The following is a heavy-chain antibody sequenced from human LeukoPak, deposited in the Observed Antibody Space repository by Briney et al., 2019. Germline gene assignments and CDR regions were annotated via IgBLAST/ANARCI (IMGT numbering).Heavy chain of an antibody. Sequence: GGSLRLSCAASGFTFSSYDMHWARQAPGKGLEWVAFIRYDGSNKYYADSVKGRFTISRDNAKNSLYLQMNGLTAEDTAVYYCARDPDDIVGANFDSWGQGTLVTVSS. CDR3: ARDPDDIVGANFDS. CDR2: IRYDGSNK. V-gene: IGHV3-30*02. D-gene: IGHD1-26*01. J-gene: IGHJ4*02. CDR1: GFTFSSYD.